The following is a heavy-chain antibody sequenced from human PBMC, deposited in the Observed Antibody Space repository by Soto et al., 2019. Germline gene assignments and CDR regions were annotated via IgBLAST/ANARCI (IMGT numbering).Heavy chain of an antibody. CDR2: IYWDDDK. Sequence: QITLKESGPTLVKPTQTLTMTGTFSGFSLSTSGVGMGWIRQPPGKALEWLALIYWDDDKRYSPSLKSRLTITKDTSKNQVVLTMTNMDPVVIATYYCAHHTTLTSNFDYWGQGTLVTVSS. V-gene: IGHV2-5*02. CDR3: AHHTTLTSNFDY. D-gene: IGHD4-17*01. CDR1: GFSLSTSGVG. J-gene: IGHJ4*02.